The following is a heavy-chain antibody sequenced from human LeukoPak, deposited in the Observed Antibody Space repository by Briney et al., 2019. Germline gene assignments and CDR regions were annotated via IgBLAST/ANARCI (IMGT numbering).Heavy chain of an antibody. Sequence: ASVNVSCKPAGYTFTSYDINWVRQATGQGREWMGWMNPNSGNTGYAQKFQRRVTMTRNTSISTAYMELSSLRSEDTAVYYCARGLRRYFGWFDPWGQGTLVTVSS. J-gene: IGHJ5*02. CDR2: MNPNSGNT. D-gene: IGHD3-9*01. V-gene: IGHV1-8*01. CDR1: GYTFTSYD. CDR3: ARGLRRYFGWFDP.